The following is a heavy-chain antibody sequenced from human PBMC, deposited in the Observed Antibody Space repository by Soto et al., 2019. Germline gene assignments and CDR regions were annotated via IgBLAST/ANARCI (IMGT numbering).Heavy chain of an antibody. CDR2: IYSAGSA. Sequence: GGSLRLFCSASGFTFSSYAMHWVRQAPGKGLEWVSVIYSAGSADFADSVKGRFTISRDNSKNTLYLQMSSLRAEDTAVYYCARVPSSSYHYFDYWGQGTLVTVSS. CDR1: GFTFSSYA. V-gene: IGHV3-66*01. J-gene: IGHJ4*02. D-gene: IGHD2-2*01. CDR3: ARVPSSSYHYFDY.